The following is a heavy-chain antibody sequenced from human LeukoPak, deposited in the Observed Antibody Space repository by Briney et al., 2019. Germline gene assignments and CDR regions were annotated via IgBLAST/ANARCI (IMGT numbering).Heavy chain of an antibody. CDR1: GFSFSGYS. V-gene: IGHV3-48*01. CDR2: ISSGSSTI. D-gene: IGHD3-3*01. CDR3: AKDYYYDFWSGYYTMDY. J-gene: IGHJ4*02. Sequence: GGSLRLSCAASGFSFSGYSMNWVRQAPGKGLEWVSYISSGSSTIFYADSVKGRFTISRDNAKSSLFLQMNSLRAEDTAVYYCAKDYYYDFWSGYYTMDYWGQGTLVTVSS.